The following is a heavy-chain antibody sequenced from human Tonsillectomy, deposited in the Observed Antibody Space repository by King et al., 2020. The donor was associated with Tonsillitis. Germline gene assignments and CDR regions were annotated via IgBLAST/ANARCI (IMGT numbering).Heavy chain of an antibody. V-gene: IGHV5-51*03. D-gene: IGHD3-10*01. Sequence: VQLVESGAEVKKPGESLKISCQGSGYRFSTHWIGWVRQMPGKGLEWMGIIYPGDSDTRYSPSFQGQVTISVDKYISTAYLQWTSLKASDTAMYYCARLLYGSGSYSDYWGQGTLVTVSS. CDR3: ARLLYGSGSYSDY. J-gene: IGHJ4*02. CDR2: IYPGDSDT. CDR1: GYRFSTHW.